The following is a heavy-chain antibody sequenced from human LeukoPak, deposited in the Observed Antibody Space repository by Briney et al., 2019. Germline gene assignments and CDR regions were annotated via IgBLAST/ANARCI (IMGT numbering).Heavy chain of an antibody. V-gene: IGHV3-21*04. Sequence: GGSLRLSCAASGFTFSNYNMNWVRQAPGKGLEWVSSISGGSGYIYYADSVKGRFTISRDNAKNSLYLQMNSLRAEDMALYYCAKGTTVTTASWFDPWGQGTLVTVSS. CDR2: ISGGSGYI. CDR3: AKGTTVTTASWFDP. J-gene: IGHJ5*02. CDR1: GFTFSNYN. D-gene: IGHD4-17*01.